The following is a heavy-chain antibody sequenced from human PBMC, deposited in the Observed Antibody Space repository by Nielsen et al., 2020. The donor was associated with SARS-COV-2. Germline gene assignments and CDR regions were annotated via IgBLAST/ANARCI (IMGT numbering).Heavy chain of an antibody. CDR3: ARGVELPHQPPVMDV. V-gene: IGHV3-30*04. CDR2: ISFDGSNK. CDR1: GFTFSSYA. D-gene: IGHD2-15*01. J-gene: IGHJ6*02. Sequence: SLKISCAASGFTFSSYAMHLVRQAPCKGLEWVAVISFDGSNKYYADSVKGRFTISRDNSKNTLYLQMNSLRAEDTAVYYCARGVELPHQPPVMDVWGQGTTVTVSS.